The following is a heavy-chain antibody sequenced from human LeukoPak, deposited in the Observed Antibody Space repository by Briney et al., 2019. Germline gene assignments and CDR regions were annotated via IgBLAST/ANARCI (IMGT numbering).Heavy chain of an antibody. J-gene: IGHJ4*02. CDR3: ARSAQLNRPVGVVVVVPDY. CDR1: GFTFSRYW. D-gene: IGHD2-15*01. CDR2: INSDGRST. Sequence: QPGGSLRLSCAASGFTFSRYWMHWVRQAPGKGLVWVSRINSDGRSTSYADSVKGRFTISRDNAKNTLYLQMNSLRAEDTAVYYCARSAQLNRPVGVVVVVPDYWGQGTLVTVSS. V-gene: IGHV3-74*01.